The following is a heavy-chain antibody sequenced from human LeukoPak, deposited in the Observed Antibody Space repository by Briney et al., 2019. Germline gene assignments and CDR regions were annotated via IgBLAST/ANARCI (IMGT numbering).Heavy chain of an antibody. CDR3: ARVRGIAAAAYFDY. D-gene: IGHD6-13*01. Sequence: GASVKVSCKASGGTFSSYAISWVRQAPGQGLEWMGGIIPIFGTANYAQKFQGRVTITADESTSTAYMELSSLRSEDTAVYYCARVRGIAAAAYFDYWGQGTLVTVSS. CDR1: GGTFSSYA. V-gene: IGHV1-69*13. CDR2: IIPIFGTA. J-gene: IGHJ4*02.